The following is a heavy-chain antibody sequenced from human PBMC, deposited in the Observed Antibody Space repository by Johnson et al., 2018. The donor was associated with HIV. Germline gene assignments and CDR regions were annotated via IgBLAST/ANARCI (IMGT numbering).Heavy chain of an antibody. CDR3: AKEGWAAAQEGWGAFDI. Sequence: QVQLVESGGGLVQPGGSLRLSCAASAFTFSSYAMHWVRQAPGKGLEWVAFIRYDGSNKYYADSVKGRFTISRDNSKNTLYLQMNRLRAEDTAVYYCAKEGWAAAQEGWGAFDIWGQGTMVTVSS. D-gene: IGHD6-13*01. CDR2: IRYDGSNK. V-gene: IGHV3-30*02. J-gene: IGHJ3*02. CDR1: AFTFSSYA.